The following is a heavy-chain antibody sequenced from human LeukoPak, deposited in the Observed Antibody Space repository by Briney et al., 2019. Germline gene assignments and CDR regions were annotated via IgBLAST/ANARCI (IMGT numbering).Heavy chain of an antibody. D-gene: IGHD2-2*01. CDR3: ARAGAAAIPFDY. V-gene: IGHV4-34*01. CDR1: GGSFSGYY. CDR2: INHSGST. J-gene: IGHJ4*02. Sequence: SETLSLTCAVYGGSFSGYYWSRIRQPPGKGLEWIGEINHSGSTNYNPSLKSRVTISVDTSKNQFSLKLSSVTAADTAVYYCARAGAAAIPFDYWGQGTLVTVSS.